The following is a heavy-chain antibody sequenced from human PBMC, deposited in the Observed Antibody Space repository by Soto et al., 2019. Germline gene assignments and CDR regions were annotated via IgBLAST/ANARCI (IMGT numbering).Heavy chain of an antibody. V-gene: IGHV3-11*03. CDR1: EFDVSAYY. J-gene: IGHJ3*02. CDR2: ISGDSRYR. CDR3: ATRQQVRVADI. Sequence: QVQLLESGGGLVRPGGSLRLSCAASEFDVSAYYMAWVRQAPGKGLEWISDISGDSRYRNYVDSVKGRFTISSDNAKKPLYLQMNRIIVEDPAVYFFATRQQVRVADIWGQGTVVHVSS. D-gene: IGHD6-13*01.